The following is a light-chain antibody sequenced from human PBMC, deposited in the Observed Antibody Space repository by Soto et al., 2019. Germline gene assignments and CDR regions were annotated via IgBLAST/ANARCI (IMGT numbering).Light chain of an antibody. Sequence: DIQMTQSPSSLSASVGDRVTISCRASRTISGYLHWYQQKPGTAPKLLIYAAFTLQSGVPSRFSGSGSGTDFTLTISSLQPEDFATYQCQQSYSTPLTFGGGTKLEIK. CDR2: AAF. CDR3: QQSYSTPLT. CDR1: RTISGY. J-gene: IGKJ4*01. V-gene: IGKV1-39*01.